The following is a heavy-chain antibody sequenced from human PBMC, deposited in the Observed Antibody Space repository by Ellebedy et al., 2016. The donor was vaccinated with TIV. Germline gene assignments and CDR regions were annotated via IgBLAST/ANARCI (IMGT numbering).Heavy chain of an antibody. CDR1: GGSISNYY. Sequence: MPSETLSLTCTVSGGSISNYYWSWIRQPPGKGLEWIGYIYRNGNTNYKSSLKSRITITVDTSENQFSLKLTSVTAADTAVYFCARDRGYRGSGPFDYWGQGTPVTVSS. V-gene: IGHV4-59*01. CDR3: ARDRGYRGSGPFDY. D-gene: IGHD3-10*01. J-gene: IGHJ4*02. CDR2: IYRNGNT.